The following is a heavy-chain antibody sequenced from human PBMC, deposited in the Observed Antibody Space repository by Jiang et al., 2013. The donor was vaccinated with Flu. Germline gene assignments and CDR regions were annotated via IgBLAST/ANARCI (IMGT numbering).Heavy chain of an antibody. CDR1: GGTFSSYA. CDR3: ARDDSGWPFTFDY. V-gene: IGHV1-69*04. D-gene: IGHD6-19*01. Sequence: SGAEVKKPGSSVKVSCKASGGTFSSYAISWVRQAPGQGLEWMGRIIPILGIANYAQKFQGRVTITADKSTSTAYMELSSLRSEDTAVYYCARDDSGWPFTFDYWGQGTLVTVSS. CDR2: IIPILGIA. J-gene: IGHJ4*02.